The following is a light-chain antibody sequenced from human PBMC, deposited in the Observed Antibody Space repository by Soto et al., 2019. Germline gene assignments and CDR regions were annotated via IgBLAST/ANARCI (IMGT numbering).Light chain of an antibody. CDR2: GAS. Sequence: EIVLTQSSGTLSMTPGERATLSCRASQSVSSSYLAWYQQKPGQAPRLLIYGASSRATGIPDRFSGGGSGTDFTLTISRLEPEDFAVYYCQQYGSSPQATFGQGT. CDR3: QQYGSSPQAT. V-gene: IGKV3-20*01. CDR1: QSVSSSY. J-gene: IGKJ2*01.